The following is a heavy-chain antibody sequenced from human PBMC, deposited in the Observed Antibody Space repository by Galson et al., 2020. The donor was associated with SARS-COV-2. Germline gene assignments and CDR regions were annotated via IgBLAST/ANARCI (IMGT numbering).Heavy chain of an antibody. CDR3: AREGAYCGGDCYSSFDY. V-gene: IGHV3-33*01. CDR1: GFTFSSYG. CDR2: IWYDGSNK. Sequence: GGSLRLSCAASGFTFSSYGMHWVRQAPGKGLEWVAVIWYDGSNKYYADSVKGRFTISRDNSKNTLYLQMNSLRAEDTAVYYCAREGAYCGGDCYSSFDYWGQGTLVTVSS. D-gene: IGHD2-21*02. J-gene: IGHJ4*02.